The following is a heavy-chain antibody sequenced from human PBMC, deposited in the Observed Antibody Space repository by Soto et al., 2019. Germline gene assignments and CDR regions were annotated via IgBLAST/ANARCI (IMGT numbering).Heavy chain of an antibody. CDR2: IYYSGST. CDR1: GGSISSGGYY. J-gene: IGHJ4*02. D-gene: IGHD5-18*01. CDR3: ARGDVDTAMVTLDPHYFDC. Sequence: SETLSLTCTVSGGSISSGGYYWSWIRQHPGKGLEWIGYIYYSGSTYYNPSLKSRVTISVDTSKNQFSLKLSSVTAADTAVYYCARGDVDTAMVTLDPHYFDCWGQGTLVTVSS. V-gene: IGHV4-31*03.